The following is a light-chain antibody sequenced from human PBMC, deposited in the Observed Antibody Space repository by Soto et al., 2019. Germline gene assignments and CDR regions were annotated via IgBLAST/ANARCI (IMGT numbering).Light chain of an antibody. CDR1: SSDVGAFNY. CDR3: ASYTSSSTVI. J-gene: IGLJ2*01. CDR2: DVN. V-gene: IGLV2-14*03. Sequence: QSALTQPASVSGSPGQSITISCTGTSSDVGAFNYVSWYQHLPGKAPNLIIYDVNSRPSTISSRFSGSKSANTASLTISGLQAEDEADYYCASYTSSSTVIFGGGTKLTVL.